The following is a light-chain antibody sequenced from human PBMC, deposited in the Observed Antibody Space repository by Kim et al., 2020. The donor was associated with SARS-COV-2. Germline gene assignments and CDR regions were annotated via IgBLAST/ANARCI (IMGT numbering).Light chain of an antibody. CDR2: DVT. J-gene: IGLJ2*01. V-gene: IGLV2-14*03. CDR3: TSYTGADTVV. Sequence: GHSITISCTGTSSLVGDYNYVSWYQQHPDKAPKLIIYDVTYRPSGVSTHFSGSTSGNTASLTISGLQAADEADYYCTSYTGADTVVFGGGTQLTVL. CDR1: SSLVGDYNY.